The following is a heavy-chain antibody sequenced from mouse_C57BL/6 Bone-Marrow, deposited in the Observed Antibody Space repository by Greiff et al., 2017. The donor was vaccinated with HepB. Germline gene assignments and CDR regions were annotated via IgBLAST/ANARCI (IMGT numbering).Heavy chain of an antibody. D-gene: IGHD1-1*01. CDR3: ARERTTVVVDWYFDV. CDR1: GYTFTDYN. CDR2: INPNNGGT. V-gene: IGHV1-18*01. Sequence: EVQLQQSGPELVKPGASVKIPCKASGYTFTDYNMDWVKQSHGKSLEWIGDINPNNGGTIYNQKFKGKATLTVDKSSSTAYMELRSLTSEDTAVYYCARERTTVVVDWYFDVWGTGTTVTVSS. J-gene: IGHJ1*03.